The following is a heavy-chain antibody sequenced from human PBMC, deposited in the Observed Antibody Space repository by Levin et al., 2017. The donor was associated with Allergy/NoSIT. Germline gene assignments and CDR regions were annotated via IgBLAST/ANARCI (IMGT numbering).Heavy chain of an antibody. CDR1: GFTFSSYA. V-gene: IGHV3-30-3*01. CDR2: ISYDGSNK. J-gene: IGHJ6*03. CDR3: ARAPRSDYMDV. Sequence: LSLTCAASGFTFSSYAMHWVRQAPGKGLEWVAVISYDGSNKYYADSVKGRFTISRDNSKNTLYLQMNSLRAEDTAVYYCARAPRSDYMDVWGKGTTVTVSS.